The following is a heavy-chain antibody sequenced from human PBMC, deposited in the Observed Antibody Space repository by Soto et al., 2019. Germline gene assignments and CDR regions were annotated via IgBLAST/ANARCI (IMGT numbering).Heavy chain of an antibody. J-gene: IGHJ6*03. CDR1: GFTFSIYG. V-gene: IGHV3-33*01. Sequence: GGSLRLSCAASGFTFSIYGMHWVRQAPGKGLEWVAVIWYDGSNKYYADSVKGRFTISRDNSKNTLYLQMNSLRAEDTAVYYCARDGEDIVVVVAATTPYYYYYMDVWGKGTTVTVSS. CDR3: ARDGEDIVVVVAATTPYYYYYMDV. D-gene: IGHD2-15*01. CDR2: IWYDGSNK.